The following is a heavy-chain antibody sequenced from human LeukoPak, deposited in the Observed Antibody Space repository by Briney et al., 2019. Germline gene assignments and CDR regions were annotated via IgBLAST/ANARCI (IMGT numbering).Heavy chain of an antibody. CDR3: ARDGGVSSTSPVAFDI. CDR2: IYTSGST. Sequence: SETLSLTCTVSGGSISSYYWSWIRQPAGKGLEWIGRIYTSGSTNYNPSLKSRVTISVDTSKNQFSLKLSSVTAADTAVYYCARDGGVSSTSPVAFDIWGQGTMVTVSS. V-gene: IGHV4-4*07. D-gene: IGHD2-2*01. CDR1: GGSISSYY. J-gene: IGHJ3*02.